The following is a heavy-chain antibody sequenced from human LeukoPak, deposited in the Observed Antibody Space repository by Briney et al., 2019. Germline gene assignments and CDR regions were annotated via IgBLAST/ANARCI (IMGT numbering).Heavy chain of an antibody. CDR3: AGTHYYDSSGFDY. CDR2: ISYDGSNK. Sequence: GSLRLSCAASGFTFSSYAMHWVRQAPGKGLEWVAVISYDGSNKYYADSVKGRFTISRDNSKNTLYLQMNSLRAEDTAVYYCAGTHYYDSSGFDYWGQGTLVTVSS. D-gene: IGHD3-22*01. V-gene: IGHV3-30-3*01. CDR1: GFTFSSYA. J-gene: IGHJ4*02.